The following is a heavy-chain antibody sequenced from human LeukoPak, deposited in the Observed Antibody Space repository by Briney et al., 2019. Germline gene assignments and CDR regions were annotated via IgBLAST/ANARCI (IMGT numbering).Heavy chain of an antibody. D-gene: IGHD3-10*01. V-gene: IGHV4-39*01. CDR2: IHYSGII. CDR1: GGSISRSSYY. Sequence: NPSETLSLTCTVSGGSISRSSYYWGCIRQPPGKGLEWIGSIHYSGIIYYNPSLKSRVTISVDTSKNHFSLKLSSVTAADTAVYYCARHYYGSGINWFDPWGQGTLVTVSS. CDR3: ARHYYGSGINWFDP. J-gene: IGHJ5*02.